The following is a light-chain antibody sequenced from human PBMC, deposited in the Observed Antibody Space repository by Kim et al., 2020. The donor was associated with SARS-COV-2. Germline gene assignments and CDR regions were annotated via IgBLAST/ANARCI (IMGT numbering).Light chain of an antibody. CDR3: KMYDDAFT. CDR2: DAS. CDR1: QGIDNY. Sequence: DIQMTQSPSSLSASVGDRVTITCQASQGIDNYLDWYQQKPGRAPELLISDASNLETGVPSRFSGSGSGTHFTFTISSLQPEDIAIYYCKMYDDAFTFGPGSKLDI. V-gene: IGKV1-33*01. J-gene: IGKJ3*01.